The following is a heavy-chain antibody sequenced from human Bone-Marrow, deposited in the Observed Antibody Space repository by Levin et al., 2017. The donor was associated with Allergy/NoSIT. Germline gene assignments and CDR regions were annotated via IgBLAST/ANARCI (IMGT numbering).Heavy chain of an antibody. V-gene: IGHV3-74*01. D-gene: IGHD4-17*01. CDR2: INSDGSST. J-gene: IGHJ2*01. CDR3: ASDRGRDYGDYVWYFDL. CDR1: GFTFSSHW. Sequence: GGSLRLSCAASGFTFSSHWMYWVRQAPGKGLVWVSRINSDGSSTSYADSVKGRFTISRDNAKNTLYLQMNSLRAEDTAVYYCASDRGRDYGDYVWYFDLWGRGTLVTVSS.